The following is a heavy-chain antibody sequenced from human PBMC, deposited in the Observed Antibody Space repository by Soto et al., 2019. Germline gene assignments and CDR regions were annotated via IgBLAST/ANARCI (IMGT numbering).Heavy chain of an antibody. Sequence: PSETLSLTCAVSGGSISSGGYSWSWIRQPPGKGLEWIGYIYHSGSTYYNPSLKSRVTISVDRSKNQFSLKLSSVTAADTAVYYCARGSTMVRGVIIYYYFDYWGQGTLVTVSP. J-gene: IGHJ4*02. CDR3: ARGSTMVRGVIIYYYFDY. V-gene: IGHV4-30-2*01. D-gene: IGHD3-10*01. CDR1: GGSISSGGYS. CDR2: IYHSGST.